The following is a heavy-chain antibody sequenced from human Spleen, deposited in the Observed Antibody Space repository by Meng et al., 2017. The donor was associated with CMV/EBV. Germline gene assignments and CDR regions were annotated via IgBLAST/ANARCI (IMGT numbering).Heavy chain of an antibody. Sequence: GGSLRLSCAASGFTFSSYWMSWVRQAPGKGLEWIGFVRTNVYGRTTEYAASVQGRFTISRDDSKGVAYLQMDSLKTEDTAVYYCSRDRFCTRTTCSRKTGLFDYWGQGTLVTVSS. V-gene: IGHV3-49*04. CDR1: GFTFSSYW. J-gene: IGHJ4*02. CDR3: SRDRFCTRTTCSRKTGLFDY. D-gene: IGHD2-2*01. CDR2: VRTNVYGRTT.